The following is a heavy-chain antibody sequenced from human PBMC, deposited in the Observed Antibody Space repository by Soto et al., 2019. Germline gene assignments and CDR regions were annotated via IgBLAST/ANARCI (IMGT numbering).Heavy chain of an antibody. CDR1: GGTFSSYA. V-gene: IGHV1-69*01. CDR3: ARVKSSGYYYDYYYYGMDV. Sequence: QVQLVQSGAEVKKPGSSVKVSCKASGGTFSSYAISWVRQAPDQGLGWMGGIIPIFGTANYAQKFKGRVTITADESTSTAYMELSSLRSEDTAVYYCARVKSSGYYYDYYYYGMDVWGQGTTVTVSS. D-gene: IGHD3-22*01. CDR2: IIPIFGTA. J-gene: IGHJ6*02.